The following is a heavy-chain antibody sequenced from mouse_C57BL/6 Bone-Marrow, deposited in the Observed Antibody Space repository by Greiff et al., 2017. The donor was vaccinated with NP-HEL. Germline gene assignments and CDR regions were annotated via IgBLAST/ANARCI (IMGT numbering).Heavy chain of an antibody. CDR2: ISNGGGST. V-gene: IGHV5-12*01. CDR3: ARHDGSFAY. J-gene: IGHJ3*01. Sequence: EVMLVESGGGLVQPGGSLKLSCAASGFTFSDYYMYWVRQTPEKRLEWVAYISNGGGSTYYPDTVKGRFTISRDNAKNTLYLQMSRLKSEDTAMYYCARHDGSFAYWGQGTLVTVSA. D-gene: IGHD1-2*01. CDR1: GFTFSDYY.